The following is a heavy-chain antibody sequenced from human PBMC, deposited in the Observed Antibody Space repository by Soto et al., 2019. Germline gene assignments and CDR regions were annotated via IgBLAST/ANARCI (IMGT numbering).Heavy chain of an antibody. Sequence: QVQLQQWGAGLLKPSETLSLRCVVNSGSFSGYYWTWIRQTPGKGLEWIGEISHSGSTNYNPSLMSRVTMSADTSKKQFSLRLSSVTAADTALYFCARGYESSRRYHPLLDYWGQGTLVTVSS. J-gene: IGHJ4*02. CDR1: SGSFSGYY. CDR3: ARGYESSRRYHPLLDY. D-gene: IGHD3-22*01. CDR2: ISHSGST. V-gene: IGHV4-34*01.